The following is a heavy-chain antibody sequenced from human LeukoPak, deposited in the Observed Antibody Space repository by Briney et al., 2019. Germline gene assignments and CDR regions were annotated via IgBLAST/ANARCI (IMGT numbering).Heavy chain of an antibody. Sequence: WASVKVSCKASGYTFTGYYMHWVRQAPGQGLEWMGWINPNSGGTNYAQKFQGRVTMTRDTSISTAYMELSRLRSDDTAVYYCARGSEYYYDSSGYLDYWGQGTLVTVSS. CDR1: GYTFTGYY. CDR3: ARGSEYYYDSSGYLDY. D-gene: IGHD3-22*01. J-gene: IGHJ4*02. CDR2: INPNSGGT. V-gene: IGHV1-2*02.